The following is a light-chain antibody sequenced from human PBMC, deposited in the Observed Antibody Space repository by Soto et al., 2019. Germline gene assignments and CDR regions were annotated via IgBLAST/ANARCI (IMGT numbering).Light chain of an antibody. CDR2: KAS. Sequence: DIQMTQSPSTLSASVGDRVTITCRASQSISSWLAWYQQKPGKAPKLLIYKASSLESGVPSRFSGSGSGTEFPLTISSLQPDDFATYYGQQYNSYSWKVGQGTKVEIK. CDR1: QSISSW. V-gene: IGKV1-5*03. J-gene: IGKJ1*01. CDR3: QQYNSYSWK.